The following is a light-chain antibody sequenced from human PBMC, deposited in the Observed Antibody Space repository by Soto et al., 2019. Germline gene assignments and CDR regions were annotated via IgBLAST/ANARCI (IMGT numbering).Light chain of an antibody. Sequence: QSVLTQPRSVSGSPGQSVTISCTGTSNDVGDYNFVSWYQQHPGKAPKLIIYDVSQRPSGVPDRFSGSKSGNTASLTISGLQAEDETDYYCCSYAGSSPYVFGTGTKLTVL. CDR2: DVS. J-gene: IGLJ1*01. CDR1: SNDVGDYNF. V-gene: IGLV2-11*01. CDR3: CSYAGSSPYV.